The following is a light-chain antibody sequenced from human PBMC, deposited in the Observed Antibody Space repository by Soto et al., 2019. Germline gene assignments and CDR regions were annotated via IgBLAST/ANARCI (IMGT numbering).Light chain of an antibody. CDR3: QQYGSSPRT. CDR1: ETISLW. V-gene: IGKV1-5*03. J-gene: IGKJ1*01. CDR2: KAS. Sequence: DIQLTQSPSTLSASVGDRVTITCRASETISLWLAWYQQKPGKAPKLLMYKASTLESGVPSRFSGSGSGTEFTLSISGLQPDDFAVYYCQQYGSSPRTFGQGTKVEIK.